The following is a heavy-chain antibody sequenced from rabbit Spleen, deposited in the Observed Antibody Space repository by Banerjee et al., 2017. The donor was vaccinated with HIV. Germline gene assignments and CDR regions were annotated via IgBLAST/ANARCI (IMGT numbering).Heavy chain of an antibody. D-gene: IGHD1-1*01. J-gene: IGHJ6*01. CDR2: IYTGNSKT. Sequence: QQLVESGGDLVKPGASLTLTCTASGFSFSSGYDMCWVRQAPGKGLEWIACIYTGNSKTYYANWAKGRFTISIVSSTTVTLQMTSLTAADTATYFCARDTSTSFSTYGMDLWGPGTLVTVS. CDR1: GFSFSSGYD. V-gene: IGHV1S40*01. CDR3: ARDTSTSFSTYGMDL.